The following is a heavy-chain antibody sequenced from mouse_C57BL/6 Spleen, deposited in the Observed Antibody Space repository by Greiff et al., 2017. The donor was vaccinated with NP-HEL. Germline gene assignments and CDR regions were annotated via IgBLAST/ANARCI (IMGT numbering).Heavy chain of an antibody. CDR1: GFSLTSYG. CDR3: ARKEDAMDY. Sequence: QVQLQQSGPGLVQPSQSLSITCTVSGFSLTSYGVHWVRQSPGKGLEWLGVIWSGGNTDYNAAFISRLSISKDNSKSQVFFKMNSLQADDTAIYYCARKEDAMDYWGQGTSVTVSS. V-gene: IGHV2-2*01. CDR2: IWSGGNT. J-gene: IGHJ4*01.